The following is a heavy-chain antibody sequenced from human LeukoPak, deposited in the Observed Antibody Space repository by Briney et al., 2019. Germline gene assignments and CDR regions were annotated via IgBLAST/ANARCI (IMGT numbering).Heavy chain of an antibody. J-gene: IGHJ4*02. CDR3: ARHVGVASHLFDY. CDR1: GGSISSSSYY. D-gene: IGHD3-10*01. V-gene: IGHV4-39*01. Sequence: SETLSLTCTVSGGSISSSSYYWGWIRQPPGKGLEWIGSIYYSGSTYYNPSLKSRVTISVDTSKNQFSLKLSSVTAADTAVYYCARHVGVASHLFDYWGQGTLVTVSS. CDR2: IYYSGST.